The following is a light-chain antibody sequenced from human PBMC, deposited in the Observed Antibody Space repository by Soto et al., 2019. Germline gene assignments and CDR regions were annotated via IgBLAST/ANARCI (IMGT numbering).Light chain of an antibody. V-gene: IGKV1-5*01. CDR1: QSISSW. CDR3: QQYNSYSCT. Sequence: DIQMTQSPSTLSASIGDRVTITCRASQSISSWLAWYQQKSGKAPKVLIYDASRLEAGVPSRFSGSGSGTEFTLTISSLQPDYFATYYCQQYNSYSCTFGQGTKVEIK. J-gene: IGKJ1*01. CDR2: DAS.